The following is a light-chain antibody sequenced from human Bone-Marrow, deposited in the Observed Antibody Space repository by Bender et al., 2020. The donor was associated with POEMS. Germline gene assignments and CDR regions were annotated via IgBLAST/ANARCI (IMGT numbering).Light chain of an antibody. J-gene: IGLJ2*01. CDR1: SSNIGAHA. V-gene: IGLV1-44*01. Sequence: QSVLTQPPSASGTPGQRVTISCSGGSSNIGAHAVNWYQHLPGTAPKLLIYSSHRRPSEVPDRFSGSRSGTSASLAISGLQSEDEADYYCQTWGTGWAVFGGGTKLTVL. CDR2: SSH. CDR3: QTWGTGWAV.